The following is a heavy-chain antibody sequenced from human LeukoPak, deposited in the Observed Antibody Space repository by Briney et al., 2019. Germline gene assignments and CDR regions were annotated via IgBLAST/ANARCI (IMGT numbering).Heavy chain of an antibody. V-gene: IGHV3-74*01. CDR3: ARVKLANQTAWFDP. Sequence: SGGSLRLSCAASGFTFSSHWMHWVRQAPGKGLVWVSRINSDGSSTSYADSVKGRFTISRDNAKNTLYLQMNSLRAEDTAVYYCARVKLANQTAWFDPWGQGTLVTVSS. D-gene: IGHD6-13*01. J-gene: IGHJ5*02. CDR1: GFTFSSHW. CDR2: INSDGSST.